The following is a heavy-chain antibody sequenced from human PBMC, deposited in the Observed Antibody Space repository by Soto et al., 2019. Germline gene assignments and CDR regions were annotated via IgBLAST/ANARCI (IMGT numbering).Heavy chain of an antibody. CDR1: GFTFSSYS. CDR2: ISSSSSYI. Sequence: GSLRLSFAASGFTFSSYSMNWVRQAPGKGLEWVSSISSSSSYIYYADSVKGRFTISRDNAKNSLYLQMNSLRAEDTAVYYCARDLRGYYDQVWGSYRPKYYFDYWGRGTLVTVSS. D-gene: IGHD3-16*02. J-gene: IGHJ4*02. V-gene: IGHV3-21*01. CDR3: ARDLRGYYDQVWGSYRPKYYFDY.